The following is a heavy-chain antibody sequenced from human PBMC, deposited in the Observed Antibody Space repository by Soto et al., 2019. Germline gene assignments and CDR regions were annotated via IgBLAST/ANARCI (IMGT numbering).Heavy chain of an antibody. CDR1: GFTFSSYW. Sequence: EVQLVESGGGIVQPGGSLRLSCAASGFTFSSYWMHWVRQAPGKGLVWVSRINSDGSRTSYADSAKGRFTISRDNAKNTMYLQINNLRAEDTAVYYCARGDGDYYDGNGYLGRHWGQGTLVTVSS. CDR2: INSDGSRT. CDR3: ARGDGDYYDGNGYLGRH. V-gene: IGHV3-74*01. J-gene: IGHJ4*02. D-gene: IGHD3-22*01.